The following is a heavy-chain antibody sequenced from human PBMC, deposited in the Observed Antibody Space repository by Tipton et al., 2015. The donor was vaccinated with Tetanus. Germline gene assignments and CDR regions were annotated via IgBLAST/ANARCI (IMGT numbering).Heavy chain of an antibody. V-gene: IGHV4-61*05. CDR2: IFHSGST. D-gene: IGHD2-2*01. Sequence: TLSLTCTVSGSSITSTTHYWGWIRQPPGKGLEWIAYIFHSGSTNYSPSLKSRVAISMDTSKNQISLKLSSVTAADTAVYYCARRSYCSSSRCFDAFDLWGQGTMVTVSS. CDR1: GSSITSTTHY. J-gene: IGHJ3*01. CDR3: ARRSYCSSSRCFDAFDL.